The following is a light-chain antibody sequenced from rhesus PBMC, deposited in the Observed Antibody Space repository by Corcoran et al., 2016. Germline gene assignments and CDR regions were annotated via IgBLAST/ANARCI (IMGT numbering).Light chain of an antibody. CDR1: QGISNF. CDR3: LQHYTYPYS. V-gene: IGKV1-28*03. J-gene: IGKJ2*01. Sequence: DIQMTQSPSSLSASVGDTVTITCRASQGISNFLNLFQQKPGNAPKLLIYDASRLESGVPSRFSGSGSGTDFTLTIISLQPEDFAAYYCLQHYTYPYSFGQGTKVEIK. CDR2: DAS.